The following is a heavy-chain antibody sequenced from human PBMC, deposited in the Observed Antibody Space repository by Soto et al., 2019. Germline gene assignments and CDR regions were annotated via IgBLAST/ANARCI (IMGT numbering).Heavy chain of an antibody. CDR1: GGSFSGYY. J-gene: IGHJ4*02. Sequence: SETLSLTCAVYGGSFSGYYWSWIRQPPGKGLEWTGEINHSGSTNYNPSLKSRVTISVDTSKNQFSLKLSSVTAADTAVYYCARGPQWLVSYYFDYWGQGTLVTVSS. D-gene: IGHD6-19*01. CDR3: ARGPQWLVSYYFDY. CDR2: INHSGST. V-gene: IGHV4-34*01.